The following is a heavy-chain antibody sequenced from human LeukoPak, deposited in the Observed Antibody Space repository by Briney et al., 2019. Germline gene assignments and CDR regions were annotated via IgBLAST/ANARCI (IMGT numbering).Heavy chain of an antibody. J-gene: IGHJ4*02. V-gene: IGHV4-39*01. D-gene: IGHD6-13*01. CDR3: ARLRSSSWGADY. Sequence: PSETLSLTCTVSGGSISSSSYYWGWIRQPPGKGLEWIGSIYYSGSTYYNPSLKSRVTISVDTSKNQFSLKLSSVTAADTAVYYCARLRSSSWGADYWGQGTLVTVSS. CDR1: GGSISSSSYY. CDR2: IYYSGST.